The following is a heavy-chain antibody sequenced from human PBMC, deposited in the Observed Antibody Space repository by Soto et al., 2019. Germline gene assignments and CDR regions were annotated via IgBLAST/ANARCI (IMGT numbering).Heavy chain of an antibody. CDR3: ARHQEGYCSSGSCSKLDYYGKDV. Sequence: GESLKISSKGSGYSFTSYWVGRVQQMPGKGLEWIGIIYPGDSAARYSPSFQGQVNISADKSITNAYLPWSSLKASDTAMYYCARHQEGYCSSGSCSKLDYYGKDVCGQGT. V-gene: IGHV5-51*07. CDR1: GYSFTSYW. J-gene: IGHJ6*02. D-gene: IGHD2-15*01. CDR2: IYPGDSAA.